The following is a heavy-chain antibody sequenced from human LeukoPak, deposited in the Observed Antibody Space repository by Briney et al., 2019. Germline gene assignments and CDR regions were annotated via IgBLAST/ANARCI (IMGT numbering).Heavy chain of an antibody. D-gene: IGHD1-26*01. Sequence: GGSLRLSCAASGFTFSDYYMSWIRQAPGKGLEWVSYISSSGSTIYYADSVKGRFTISRDNAKNSLYLQMNSLRAEDTAVYYCARESTNPLIFVDPWGQGTLVTVSS. V-gene: IGHV3-11*01. J-gene: IGHJ5*02. CDR2: ISSSGSTI. CDR1: GFTFSDYY. CDR3: ARESTNPLIFVDP.